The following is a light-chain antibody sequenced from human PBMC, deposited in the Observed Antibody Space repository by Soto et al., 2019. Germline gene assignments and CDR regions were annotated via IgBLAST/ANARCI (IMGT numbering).Light chain of an antibody. Sequence: QSALTQPASVSGSPGQSITISCTGTSSDVGSYNLVSWYQQHPGKAPKLMIYEGSKRPSGVSNRFFGSKSGNTASLTISGLQAEDEADYYCCSYAGSSTSVVFGGGTKVTVL. CDR1: SSDVGSYNL. V-gene: IGLV2-23*01. CDR3: CSYAGSSTSVV. CDR2: EGS. J-gene: IGLJ2*01.